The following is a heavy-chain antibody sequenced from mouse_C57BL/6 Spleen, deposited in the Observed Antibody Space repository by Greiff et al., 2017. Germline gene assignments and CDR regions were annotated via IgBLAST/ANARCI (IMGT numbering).Heavy chain of an antibody. D-gene: IGHD3-2*02. V-gene: IGHV1-62-2*01. Sequence: QVQLQQSGAELVKPGASVKLSCKASGYTFTEYTIHWVKQRYGQGLEWIGWFYPGSGSTKYNEKFKDKATLTVDQSSSTVYMVLSRLTSEDSAVXVCARHEDPIRLRYFDYWGQGTTLTVSS. CDR2: FYPGSGST. J-gene: IGHJ2*01. CDR3: ARHEDPIRLRYFDY. CDR1: GYTFTEYT.